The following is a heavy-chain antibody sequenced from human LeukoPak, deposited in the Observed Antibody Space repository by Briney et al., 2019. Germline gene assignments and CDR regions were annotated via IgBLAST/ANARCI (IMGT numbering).Heavy chain of an antibody. CDR1: GFTFSRYW. D-gene: IGHD2-2*02. Sequence: PGGSLLLSCVGSGFTFSRYWMSWVRQAPGKGLEWVANIKPDGTAKYYVDSVKGRFTMSRDNAKNLLYLQLDSLRVEDTAIYYCARDSASDTLGYWGQGTLVTVSS. CDR2: IKPDGTAK. J-gene: IGHJ4*02. CDR3: ARDSASDTLGY. V-gene: IGHV3-7*01.